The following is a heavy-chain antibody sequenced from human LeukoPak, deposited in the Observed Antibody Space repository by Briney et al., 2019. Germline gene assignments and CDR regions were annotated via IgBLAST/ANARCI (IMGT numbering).Heavy chain of an antibody. Sequence: GRSLRLSCAASGFTFSNYAMHWVRQAPGKGLEWVALMSYDGSNKFYADSVKGRFTISRDNSKNTLFLQMNSLRAEDTAVYYCAKDVQSWPTYFDYWGQGTLVTVSS. D-gene: IGHD1-1*01. CDR2: MSYDGSNK. CDR3: AKDVQSWPTYFDY. J-gene: IGHJ4*02. V-gene: IGHV3-30-3*01. CDR1: GFTFSNYA.